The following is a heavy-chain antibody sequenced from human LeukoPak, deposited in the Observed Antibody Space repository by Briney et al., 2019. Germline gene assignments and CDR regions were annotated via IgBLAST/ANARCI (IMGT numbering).Heavy chain of an antibody. CDR2: IRSKAYGGTT. V-gene: IGHV3-49*03. CDR3: TRIYDSSGYYFNWYFDL. D-gene: IGHD3-22*01. Sequence: GGSLRLSRTASGFTFGDYAMSWFRQAPGKGLEWVGFIRSKAYGGTTEYAASVKGRFTISRDDSKSIAYLQMNSLKTEDTAVYYCTRIYDSSGYYFNWYFDLWGRGTLVTVSS. J-gene: IGHJ2*01. CDR1: GFTFGDYA.